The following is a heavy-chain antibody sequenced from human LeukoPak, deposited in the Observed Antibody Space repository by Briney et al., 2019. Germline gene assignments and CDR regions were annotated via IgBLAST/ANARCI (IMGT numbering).Heavy chain of an antibody. CDR3: AKDLGYCSSTSCRNWFDP. D-gene: IGHD2-2*01. V-gene: IGHV3-23*01. J-gene: IGHJ5*02. Sequence: GGSLRLSCAASGFTFSSYIMSWVRQAPGKGLEWVSGISDSGGRTYYADSVKGRFTVSRDNSKNTLYLQMNSLRAEDTAVYYCAKDLGYCSSTSCRNWFDPWGQGTLVTVSS. CDR1: GFTFSSYI. CDR2: ISDSGGRT.